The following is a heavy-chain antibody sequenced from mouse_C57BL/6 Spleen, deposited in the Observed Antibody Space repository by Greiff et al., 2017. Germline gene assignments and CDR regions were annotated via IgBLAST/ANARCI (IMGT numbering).Heavy chain of an antibody. V-gene: IGHV2-2*01. J-gene: IGHJ1*03. D-gene: IGHD1-1*01. CDR3: AGDYYGSYWYFDV. Sequence: VMLVESGPGLVQPSQSLSITCTVSGFSLTSYGVHWVRQSPGKGLEWLGVIWSGGSTDYNAAFISRLSISKDNSKSQVFFKMNSLQADDTAIYYCAGDYYGSYWYFDVWGTGTTVTVSS. CDR2: IWSGGST. CDR1: GFSLTSYG.